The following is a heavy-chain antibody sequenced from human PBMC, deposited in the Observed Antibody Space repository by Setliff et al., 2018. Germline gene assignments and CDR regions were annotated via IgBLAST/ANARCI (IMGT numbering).Heavy chain of an antibody. J-gene: IGHJ4*02. V-gene: IGHV1-18*01. CDR2: ISAYNGKT. Sequence: GASVKVSCKASGYTLSNSILSWVRQAPGQGLEWVGWISAYNGKTYFAQKFQDRITLTTDTSTNTGYLELRGLRSDDTAVYYCLRLVRYCTKIACQATSGDEVWGLGTLGTVS. D-gene: IGHD2-8*01. CDR1: GYTLSNSI. CDR3: LRLVRYCTKIACQATSGDEV.